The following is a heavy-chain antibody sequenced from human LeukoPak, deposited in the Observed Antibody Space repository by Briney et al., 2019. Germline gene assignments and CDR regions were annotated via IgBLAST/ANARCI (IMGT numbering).Heavy chain of an antibody. J-gene: IGHJ4*02. CDR2: ISSSSTTR. CDR1: GFTFSSYS. D-gene: IGHD6-13*01. V-gene: IGHV3-48*02. CDR3: ARDPHIAAAGTIFDY. Sequence: PGGSLRLSCVVSGFTFSSYSMNWVRQAPGKGLEWVSYISSSSTTRYYADSVKGRFTISRDNAKNSLYLQMNSLRDEDSAVYYCARDPHIAAAGTIFDYWGQGTLVTVSS.